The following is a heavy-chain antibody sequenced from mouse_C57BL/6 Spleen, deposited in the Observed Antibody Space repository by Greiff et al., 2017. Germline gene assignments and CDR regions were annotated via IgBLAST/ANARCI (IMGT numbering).Heavy chain of an antibody. V-gene: IGHV1-64*01. CDR1: GYTFTSYW. D-gene: IGHD2-3*01. CDR2: IHPNSGST. J-gene: IGHJ2*01. Sequence: QVQLQQSGAELVKPGASVKLSCKASGYTFTSYWMHWVKQRPGQGLEWIGMIHPNSGSTNYNEKFKSKATLTVDKSSSTAYMQLSSLTSEDSAVYYCARSDGYLHYFDYWGQGTTLTVSS. CDR3: ARSDGYLHYFDY.